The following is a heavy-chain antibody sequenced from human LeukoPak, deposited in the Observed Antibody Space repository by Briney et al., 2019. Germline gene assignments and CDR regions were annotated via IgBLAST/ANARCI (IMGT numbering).Heavy chain of an antibody. Sequence: PGGSLRLSCAASGFTFSSYGMHWVRQAPGKGLEWVAVISYDGSNKYYADSVKGRFTISRDNSKNTLYLQMNSLRAEDTAVYYCAKILAYYYDNSGYYGDYWGQGTLVTVSS. V-gene: IGHV3-30*18. CDR1: GFTFSSYG. D-gene: IGHD3-22*01. CDR3: AKILAYYYDNSGYYGDY. J-gene: IGHJ4*02. CDR2: ISYDGSNK.